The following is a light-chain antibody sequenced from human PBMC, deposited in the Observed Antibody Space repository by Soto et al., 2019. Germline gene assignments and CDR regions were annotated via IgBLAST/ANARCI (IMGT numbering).Light chain of an antibody. Sequence: VLKKSPDTLSLTKGAGATLSCRASQSVSSKLAWYQQKPGQAPSLLIYGASTRATGIPARFSGTVSGTEFTLTIGRLQSEDFAIYYCQQYNNWLTWTFGQGTMVDIK. CDR1: QSVSSK. CDR3: QQYNNWLTWT. V-gene: IGKV3-15*01. J-gene: IGKJ1*01. CDR2: GAS.